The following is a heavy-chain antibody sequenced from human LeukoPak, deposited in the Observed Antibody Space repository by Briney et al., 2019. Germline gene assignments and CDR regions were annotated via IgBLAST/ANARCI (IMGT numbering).Heavy chain of an antibody. CDR1: GGSISSGSYY. J-gene: IGHJ3*02. D-gene: IGHD3-22*01. V-gene: IGHV4-61*02. Sequence: PSETLSLTCTVSGGSISSGSYYWSWIRQPAGKGLEWIGRIYTSGSTNYNPSLKSRVTISVDTSKNQFSLKLSSVTAADTAVYYCAREEVYYYDNPGAFDIWGQGTMVTVSS. CDR2: IYTSGST. CDR3: AREEVYYYDNPGAFDI.